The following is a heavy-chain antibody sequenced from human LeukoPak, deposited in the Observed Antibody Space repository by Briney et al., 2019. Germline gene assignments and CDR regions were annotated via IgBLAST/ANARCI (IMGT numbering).Heavy chain of an antibody. CDR3: AREAPDYYDSSGYYHTCFDY. D-gene: IGHD3-22*01. J-gene: IGHJ4*02. Sequence: KPSETLSLTCTVSGGSISSGSYYWSWIRQPAGKGLEWIGRIYTSGSTNYNPSLKSRVTISVDTSKNQFSLKLSSVTAADTAVYYCAREAPDYYDSSGYYHTCFDYWGQGTLVTVSS. CDR2: IYTSGST. CDR1: GGSISSGSYY. V-gene: IGHV4-61*02.